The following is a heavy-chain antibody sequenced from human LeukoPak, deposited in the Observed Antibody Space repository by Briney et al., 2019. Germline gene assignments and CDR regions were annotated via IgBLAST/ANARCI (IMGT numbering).Heavy chain of an antibody. CDR3: ARSYGRNAFDI. D-gene: IGHD1-26*01. V-gene: IGHV3-20*04. Sequence: GGSLRLSCAASGFTFDENGMNWVRQVPGKGLEWVSGINWNGNNVGYADSVKGRFTISRDNSKNTLYLQMNSLRAEDTAVYYCARSYGRNAFDIWGQGTMVTVSS. CDR2: INWNGNNV. CDR1: GFTFDENG. J-gene: IGHJ3*02.